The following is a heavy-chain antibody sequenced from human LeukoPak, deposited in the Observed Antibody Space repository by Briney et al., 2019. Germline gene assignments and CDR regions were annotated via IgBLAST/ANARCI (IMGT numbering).Heavy chain of an antibody. D-gene: IGHD3-10*01. CDR2: IYYSGST. Sequence: SETLSLTCTVSGGSISSYYWSWIRQPPGKGLEWIGYIYYSGSTNYNPSLKSRVTISVDTSKNQFSLKLSSVTAADTAVYYCARQKRSHYGSGSHTDEFDYWGQGTLVTVSS. CDR3: ARQKRSHYGSGSHTDEFDY. V-gene: IGHV4-59*08. CDR1: GGSISSYY. J-gene: IGHJ4*02.